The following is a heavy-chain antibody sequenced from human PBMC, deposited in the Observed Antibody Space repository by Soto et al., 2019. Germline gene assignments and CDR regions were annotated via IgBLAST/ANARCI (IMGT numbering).Heavy chain of an antibody. CDR2: MNTNTNTT. V-gene: IGHV1-8*01. CDR3: AREVGETSSLWLDP. J-gene: IGHJ5*02. Sequence: ASVKGSCKASGYTFTNNDINCCRESPGQGLEWIGWMNTNTNTTDPAEVVEVRVSLTWDTSISTAYMQLNSLKIDDTAVYYCAREVGETSSLWLDPWGQGTLVTVSS. CDR1: GYTFTNND.